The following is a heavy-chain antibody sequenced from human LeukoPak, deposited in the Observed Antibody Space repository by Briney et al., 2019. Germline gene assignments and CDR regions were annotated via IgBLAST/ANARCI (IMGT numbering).Heavy chain of an antibody. J-gene: IGHJ6*02. CDR2: MNPNSGNT. CDR3: ARDIAAAGTYYYYGMDV. D-gene: IGHD6-13*01. CDR1: GYTFTSYG. Sequence: ASVTVSCKASGYTFTSYGISWVRQATGQGLEWMGWMNPNSGNTGYAQKFQGRVTMTRNTSISTAYMELSSLRSEDTAVYYCARDIAAAGTYYYYGMDVWGQGTTVTVSS. V-gene: IGHV1-8*02.